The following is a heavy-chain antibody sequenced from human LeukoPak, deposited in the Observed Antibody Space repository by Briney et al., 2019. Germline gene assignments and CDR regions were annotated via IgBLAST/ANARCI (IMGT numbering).Heavy chain of an antibody. CDR1: GFTFSNYA. V-gene: IGHV3-30*04. Sequence: QSGGSLRLSCAASGFTFSNYAMHWVRQAPGKGLEWVAVISYDGSNKYYADSVKGRFTISRDNSKNTLYLQMNSLRAEDTAVYYCANIIIAAAGKGDAFDIWGQGTKVTVSS. CDR2: ISYDGSNK. D-gene: IGHD6-13*01. CDR3: ANIIIAAAGKGDAFDI. J-gene: IGHJ3*02.